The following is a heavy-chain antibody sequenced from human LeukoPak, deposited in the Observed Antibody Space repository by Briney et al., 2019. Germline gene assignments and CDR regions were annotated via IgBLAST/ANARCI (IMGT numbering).Heavy chain of an antibody. CDR2: IKQDGSEK. D-gene: IGHD6-6*01. J-gene: IGHJ3*02. V-gene: IGHV3-7*05. Sequence: GGSLRLSCAASGFTVSSNYMSWVRQAPGKGLEWVANIKQDGSEKNYVDSVKGRFTISRDNAKNSLYLQMNSLTAEDTAVYYCARELGVSRAFDIWGQGTMVTVSS. CDR1: GFTVSSNY. CDR3: ARELGVSRAFDI.